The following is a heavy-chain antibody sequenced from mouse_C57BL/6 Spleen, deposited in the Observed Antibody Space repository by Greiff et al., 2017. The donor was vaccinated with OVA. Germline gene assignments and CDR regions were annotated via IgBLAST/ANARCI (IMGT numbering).Heavy chain of an antibody. D-gene: IGHD1-1*01. V-gene: IGHV1-69*01. CDR3: ARGTYGSSWYFDV. CDR1: GYTFTSYW. CDR2: IDPSDSYT. Sequence: QVQLQQPGAELVMPGASVKLSRKASGYTFTSYWMHWVKQRPGQGLEWIGEIDPSDSYTNYNQKFKGKSTLTVDKSSSTAYMQLSSLTSEDSAVYYCARGTYGSSWYFDVWGTGTTVTVSS. J-gene: IGHJ1*03.